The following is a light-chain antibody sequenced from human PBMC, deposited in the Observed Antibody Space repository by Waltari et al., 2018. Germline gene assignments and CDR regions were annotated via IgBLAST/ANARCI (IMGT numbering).Light chain of an antibody. Sequence: SETHSILSYLDLYQQKPVNAPKLLIFSASSLQNGVPACFRGSGSRTDFSLTISSRLPEDFATYNCQRSYSTPPWTFGQGTKVDIK. J-gene: IGKJ1*01. CDR3: QRSYSTPPWT. V-gene: IGKV1-39*01. CDR2: SAS. CDR1: HSILSY.